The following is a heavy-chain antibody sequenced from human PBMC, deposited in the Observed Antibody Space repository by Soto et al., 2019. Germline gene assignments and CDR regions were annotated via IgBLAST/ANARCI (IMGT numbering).Heavy chain of an antibody. CDR2: ISYDGSNK. CDR3: AKGAQSYGMDV. J-gene: IGHJ6*02. Sequence: QVQLVESGGGVVQPGRSLRLSCAASGFTFSSYGMHWVRQAPGKGLEWVAVISYDGSNKYYADSVKGRFTISRDNSKNPLYLQMNSLRAEDTAVYYCAKGAQSYGMDVWGQGTTVTVSS. D-gene: IGHD1-26*01. V-gene: IGHV3-30*18. CDR1: GFTFSSYG.